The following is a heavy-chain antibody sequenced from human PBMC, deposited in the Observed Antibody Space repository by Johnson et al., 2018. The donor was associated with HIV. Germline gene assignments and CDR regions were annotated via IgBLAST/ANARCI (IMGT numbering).Heavy chain of an antibody. D-gene: IGHD4-23*01. Sequence: MHLVESGGGLVKPGGSLRLSCAGSGFTFSNAWMSWVRQAPGKGLEWVGRIKSNTDGGTTDSAAPVKGRFTISRDDSKNTLYLQMNSLKTEDTAVYYCTTKTTVVTLGFDIWGQGTMVTVSS. CDR2: IKSNTDGGTT. V-gene: IGHV3-15*01. CDR3: TTKTTVVTLGFDI. CDR1: GFTFSNAW. J-gene: IGHJ3*02.